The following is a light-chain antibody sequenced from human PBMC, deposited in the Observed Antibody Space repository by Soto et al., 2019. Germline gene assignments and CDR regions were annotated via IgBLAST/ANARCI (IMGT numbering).Light chain of an antibody. CDR3: QQYSQWPLYT. CDR2: DAS. CDR1: QSVNSD. V-gene: IGKV3-15*01. Sequence: MTQSPSSVSASVGDRVTLSCRASQSVNSDLAWYQQTPGQAPRPLIYDASTRAAGVPARFSGSGSGTEFTLTIRSLQSEDFALYYCQQYSQWPLYTFGQGTKVDIK. J-gene: IGKJ2*01.